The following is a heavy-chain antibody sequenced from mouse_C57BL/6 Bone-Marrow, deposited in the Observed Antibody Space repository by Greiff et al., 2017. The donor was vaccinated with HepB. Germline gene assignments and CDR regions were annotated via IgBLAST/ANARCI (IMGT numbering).Heavy chain of an antibody. J-gene: IGHJ2*01. V-gene: IGHV2-9-1*01. CDR3: ARAYDDDVGYFDY. D-gene: IGHD2-4*01. Sequence: QVQLKESGPGLVAPSQSLSITCTVSGFSLTSYAISWVRQPPGKGLEWLGVIWTGGGTNYNSALNTRLSISKDNSKSQVFLKMNSLQTDDTARYYCARAYDDDVGYFDYWGQGTTLTVSS. CDR1: GFSLTSYA. CDR2: IWTGGGT.